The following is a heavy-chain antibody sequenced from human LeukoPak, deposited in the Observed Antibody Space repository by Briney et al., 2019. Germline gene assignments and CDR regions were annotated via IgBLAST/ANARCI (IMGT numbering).Heavy chain of an antibody. Sequence: AEGSLRLSCAASGFTFSSYWMSWVRQAPGKGLERVANIKQDGSEKYYVDSVKGRFTISRDNAKNSLYLQMNSLRAEDTAVYYCARDGTYYDFWSGYPEDYWGQGTLVTVSS. CDR1: GFTFSSYW. CDR3: ARDGTYYDFWSGYPEDY. D-gene: IGHD3-3*01. V-gene: IGHV3-7*01. CDR2: IKQDGSEK. J-gene: IGHJ4*02.